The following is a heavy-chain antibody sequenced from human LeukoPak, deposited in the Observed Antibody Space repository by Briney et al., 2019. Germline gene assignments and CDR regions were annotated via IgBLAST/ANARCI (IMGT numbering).Heavy chain of an antibody. Sequence: HPGGSLRLSCAASGFTFSSYGMHWVRQAPGKGLEWVAVISYDGSNKYYADSVKGRFTISRDNSKNTLYLQMNSLGAEDTAVYYCAKDWGRGYSYGSHAFDIWGQGTMVTVSS. D-gene: IGHD5-18*01. J-gene: IGHJ3*02. CDR3: AKDWGRGYSYGSHAFDI. CDR1: GFTFSSYG. CDR2: ISYDGSNK. V-gene: IGHV3-30*18.